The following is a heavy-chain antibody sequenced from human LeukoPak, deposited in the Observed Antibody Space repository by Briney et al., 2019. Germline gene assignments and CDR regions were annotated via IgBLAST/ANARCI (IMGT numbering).Heavy chain of an antibody. CDR2: ISSSSSYI. CDR3: ARGGDYFDY. Sequence: GGSLSPSCEASGFTFSSYRINWVRQPPGKGLEWVSSISSSSSYIYYADSVKGRFTISRDNAKNSLYLQMNSLRAEDTAVYYCARGGDYFDYWGQGTLVTVSS. V-gene: IGHV3-21*01. J-gene: IGHJ4*02. CDR1: GFTFSSYR.